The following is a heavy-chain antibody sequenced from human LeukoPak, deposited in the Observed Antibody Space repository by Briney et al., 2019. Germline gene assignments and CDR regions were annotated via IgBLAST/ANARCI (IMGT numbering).Heavy chain of an antibody. CDR2: IKQDGSEK. CDR1: GFTFSSYW. D-gene: IGHD6-13*01. Sequence: GGSLRLSCAASGFTFSSYWMSWVRQAPGKGLEWGANIKQDGSEKYYVDSVKGRFAISRDNAKSSLYQQLKSLRAEDTAVYYCGRNLYSSSGYDVFDIWGKGTMATVSS. CDR3: GRNLYSSSGYDVFDI. J-gene: IGHJ3*02. V-gene: IGHV3-7*04.